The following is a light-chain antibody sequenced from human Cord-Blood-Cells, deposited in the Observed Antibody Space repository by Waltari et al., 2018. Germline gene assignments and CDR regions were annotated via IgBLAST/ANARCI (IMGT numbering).Light chain of an antibody. CDR3: QAWDSSTYV. J-gene: IGLJ1*01. Sequence: SYELTQPPSVSVSPGQTASITCSGDKLGDKYACWYQQKPGQSPVLVIYQDSNRPSGIPERFSGSNFGNTATLTISGTQAMDEADYYCQAWDSSTYVFGTGTKVTVL. CDR1: KLGDKY. CDR2: QDS. V-gene: IGLV3-1*01.